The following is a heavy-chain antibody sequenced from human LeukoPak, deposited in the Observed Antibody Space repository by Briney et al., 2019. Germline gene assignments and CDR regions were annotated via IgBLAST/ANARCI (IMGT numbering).Heavy chain of an antibody. Sequence: SETLSLTGTVSGGSISSSSYYWGWIRQPPGKGLEWIGSIFYSGSTYYNPSLKSRVTISVDTSKNQFSLKLSSVTAADTAVYSCVKGTSREAFDIWGQGTMVTVSS. D-gene: IGHD5-24*01. V-gene: IGHV4-39*07. J-gene: IGHJ3*02. CDR3: VKGTSREAFDI. CDR1: GGSISSSSYY. CDR2: IFYSGST.